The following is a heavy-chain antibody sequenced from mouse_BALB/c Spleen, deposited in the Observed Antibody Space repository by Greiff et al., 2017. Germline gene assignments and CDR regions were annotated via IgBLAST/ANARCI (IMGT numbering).Heavy chain of an antibody. Sequence: VQLQQSGAELVKPGASVKLSCTASGFNIKDTYMHWVKQRPEQGLEWIGRIDPANGNTKYDPKFQGKATITADTSSNTAYLQLSSLTSEDTAVYYCARRMSTTGAMDYWGQGTSVTVSS. V-gene: IGHV14-3*02. D-gene: IGHD2-4*01. J-gene: IGHJ4*01. CDR1: GFNIKDTY. CDR3: ARRMSTTGAMDY. CDR2: IDPANGNT.